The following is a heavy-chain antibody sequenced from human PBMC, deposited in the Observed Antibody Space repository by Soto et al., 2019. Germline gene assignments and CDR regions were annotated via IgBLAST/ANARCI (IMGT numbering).Heavy chain of an antibody. Sequence: HPGGSLRLSCAPSGFTFSSNAMSWVRKAPGKGLEWVSAISGSGGSTYYADSVKGRFTISRDNSKNTLYLQMNSLRAEDTAVYYCAKSESGYYPLWAPFWFDYWGQGTLVTVSS. CDR2: ISGSGGST. CDR3: AKSESGYYPLWAPFWFDY. D-gene: IGHD3-3*01. V-gene: IGHV3-23*01. CDR1: GFTFSSNA. J-gene: IGHJ4*02.